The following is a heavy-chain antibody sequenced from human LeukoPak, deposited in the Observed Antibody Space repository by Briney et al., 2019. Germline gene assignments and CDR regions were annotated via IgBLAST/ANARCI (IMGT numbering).Heavy chain of an antibody. V-gene: IGHV1-24*01. D-gene: IGHD3-16*01. CDR1: GYTLTELS. CDR2: LDPEDGET. J-gene: IGHJ4*02. Sequence: ASVKVSCKVSGYTLTELSMHWVRQAPGKGLEWMGGLDPEDGETIYAQKFQGRVTMTEDTSTDTAYMELSSLRSEDTAVYYCATDVSSLIMITFGGVMAFDYWGQGTLVTVSS. CDR3: ATDVSSLIMITFGGVMAFDY.